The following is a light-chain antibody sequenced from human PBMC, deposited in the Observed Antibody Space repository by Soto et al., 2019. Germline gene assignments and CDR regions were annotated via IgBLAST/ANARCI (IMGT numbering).Light chain of an antibody. V-gene: IGLV2-14*01. CDR2: EVS. CDR1: SSDVGSHNY. J-gene: IGLJ1*01. CDR3: SSYTTRTTLYV. Sequence: QSALTQPASVSGSPGQSITISCTGTSSDVGSHNYVSWYQLHPGKAPKLMIYEVSNRPSGVSNRFSGSKSGDTASLTISGLQAEDEADYYCSSYTTRTTLYVFGTGTKVTVL.